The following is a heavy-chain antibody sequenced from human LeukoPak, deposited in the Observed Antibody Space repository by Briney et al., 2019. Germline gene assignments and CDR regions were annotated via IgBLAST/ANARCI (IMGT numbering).Heavy chain of an antibody. CDR3: AREGGRAAPGRFDY. D-gene: IGHD6-13*01. Sequence: GGSLRPSCAASGINFRSSGMHWVRQAPGKGLEWVTFIQNDGSDKSYAASVQGRFTISRDNSKNTVYLHMNSLRADDTALYYCAREGGRAAPGRFDYWGQGTLVTVSS. CDR2: IQNDGSDK. CDR1: GINFRSSG. J-gene: IGHJ4*02. V-gene: IGHV3-30*02.